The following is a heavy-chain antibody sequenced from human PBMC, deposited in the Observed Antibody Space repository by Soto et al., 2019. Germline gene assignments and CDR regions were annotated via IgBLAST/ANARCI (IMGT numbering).Heavy chain of an antibody. CDR1: GFRFSDYS. Sequence: GGSLRLSCAASGFRFSDYSMNWVRQAPGKGLEWVSSISSSSSYIYYADSVKGRFTISRDNAKNSLYLQMNSLRAEDTAVYYCARDAKNDAFDIWGQGTMVTVSS. CDR3: ARDAKNDAFDI. J-gene: IGHJ3*02. CDR2: ISSSSSYI. V-gene: IGHV3-21*01.